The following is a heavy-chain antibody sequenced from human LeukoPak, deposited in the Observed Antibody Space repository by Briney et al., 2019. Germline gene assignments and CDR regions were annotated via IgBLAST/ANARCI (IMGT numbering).Heavy chain of an antibody. D-gene: IGHD3-10*01. J-gene: IGHJ4*02. CDR2: INEDGTEK. Sequence: PGGSLRLSCAASGFTFSSYWMTWVRQAPGKGLEWVARINEDGTEKYYMDSVKGRFTISRDNADNSLYLQLNSLRAEDTAVYYCARLWGFDYWGQGTLVTVSS. CDR3: ARLWGFDY. CDR1: GFTFSSYW. V-gene: IGHV3-7*01.